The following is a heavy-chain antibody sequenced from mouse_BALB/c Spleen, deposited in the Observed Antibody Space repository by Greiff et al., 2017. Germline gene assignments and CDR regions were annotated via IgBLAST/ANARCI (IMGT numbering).Heavy chain of an antibody. J-gene: IGHJ3*01. V-gene: IGHV3-2*02. CDR1: GYSITSDYA. D-gene: IGHD2-1*01. Sequence: DVHLVESGPGLVKPSQSLSLTCTVTGYSITSDYAWNWIRQFPGNKLEWMGYISYSGSTSYNPSLKSRISITRDTSKNQFFLQLNSVTTEDTATYYCARVDYGNYGFAYWGQGTLVTVSA. CDR2: ISYSGST. CDR3: ARVDYGNYGFAY.